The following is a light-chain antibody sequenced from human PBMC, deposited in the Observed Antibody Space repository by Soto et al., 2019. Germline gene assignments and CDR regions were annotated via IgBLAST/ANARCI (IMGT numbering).Light chain of an antibody. Sequence: DIVKTQTPLSLSVTPGQPASISWKSSESLLRRGEKTYLYWYQQKPGQPPKLLIYWASTRESGVPDRFSGSGSGTDFNLTISSLQAEDVAVYYCQQYYSTPLTFGGGTKVDIK. V-gene: IGKV4-1*01. CDR3: QQYYSTPLT. CDR1: ESLLRRGEKTY. J-gene: IGKJ4*01. CDR2: WAS.